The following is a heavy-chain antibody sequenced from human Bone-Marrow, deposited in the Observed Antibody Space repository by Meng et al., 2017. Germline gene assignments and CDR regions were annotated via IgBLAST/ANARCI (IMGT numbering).Heavy chain of an antibody. CDR2: LSYSGSA. D-gene: IGHD1-26*01. Sequence: SETLSLTCTVSGGSISNYFWSWIRQPPGKGLEWIAYLSYSGSADYSPSLKSRVTISVDTSKNQFSLKLSSVTAADTAVYYCARDRRGGWDDAFDIWGQGTMVTVSS. CDR1: GGSISNYF. CDR3: ARDRRGGWDDAFDI. V-gene: IGHV4-59*12. J-gene: IGHJ3*02.